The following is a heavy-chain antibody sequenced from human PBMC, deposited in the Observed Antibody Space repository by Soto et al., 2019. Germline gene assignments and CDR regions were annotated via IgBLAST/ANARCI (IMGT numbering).Heavy chain of an antibody. V-gene: IGHV1-69*06. CDR3: ARGAPRRDYYDSSGYYYYYGMDV. D-gene: IGHD3-22*01. CDR2: IIPIFGTA. CDR1: GVTFSSYA. J-gene: IGHJ6*02. Sequence: SVKVSCKASGVTFSSYAISWVRQAPGQGLEWMGGIIPIFGTANYAQKFQGRVTITADKSTSTAYMELSSLRSEDTAVYYCARGAPRRDYYDSSGYYYYYGMDVWGQGTTVTVSS.